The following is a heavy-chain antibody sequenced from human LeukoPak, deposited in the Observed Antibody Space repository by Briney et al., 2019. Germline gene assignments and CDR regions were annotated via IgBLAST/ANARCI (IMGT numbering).Heavy chain of an antibody. CDR3: ANLPYYDFWSGQQNWFDP. D-gene: IGHD3-3*01. J-gene: IGHJ5*02. Sequence: GGSLRLSCAASGFTVSSNYISWVRQAPGKGLEWVSAISGSGGSTYYADSVKGRFTISRDNSKNTLYLQMNSLRAEDTAVYYRANLPYYDFWSGQQNWFDPWGQGTLVTVSS. V-gene: IGHV3-23*01. CDR2: ISGSGGST. CDR1: GFTVSSNY.